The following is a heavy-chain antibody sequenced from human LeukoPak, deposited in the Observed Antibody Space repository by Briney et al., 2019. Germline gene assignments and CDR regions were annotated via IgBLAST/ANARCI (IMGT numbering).Heavy chain of an antibody. Sequence: GRSLRLSCAASGISFSAHGMHWVRQAPGKGLEWVAIIRFDGSNIHYADSVKGRFTISRDNSKNTLYLQMNSLRAEDTAVYYCARDRYGYFAPDYWGQGTLVTVSS. CDR2: IRFDGSNI. D-gene: IGHD5-18*01. V-gene: IGHV3-33*01. CDR1: GISFSAHG. CDR3: ARDRYGYFAPDY. J-gene: IGHJ4*02.